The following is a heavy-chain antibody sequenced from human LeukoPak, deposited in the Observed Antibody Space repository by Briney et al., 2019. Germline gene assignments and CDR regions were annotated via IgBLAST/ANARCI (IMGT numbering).Heavy chain of an antibody. CDR2: INHSGST. CDR1: GGSISSGGYY. V-gene: IGHV4-39*07. Sequence: DPSETLSLTCTVSGGSISSGGYYWSWIRQPPGKGLEWIGEINHSGSTNYNPSLKSRVTISVDTSKNQFSLKLSSVTAADTAVYYCARVARGRNQAFDYWGQGTLVTVSS. J-gene: IGHJ4*02. D-gene: IGHD3-16*01. CDR3: ARVARGRNQAFDY.